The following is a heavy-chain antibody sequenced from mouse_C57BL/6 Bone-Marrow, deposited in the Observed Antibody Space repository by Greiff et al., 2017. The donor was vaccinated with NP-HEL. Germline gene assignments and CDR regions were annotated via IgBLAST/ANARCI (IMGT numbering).Heavy chain of an antibody. V-gene: IGHV1-4*01. Sequence: QVQLQQSGAELARPGASVKMSCKASGYTFTSYTMHWVKQRPGQGLEWIGYINPSSGYTKYNQKFKDKATLTADKSSSTAYMQLSSLTSEDSAVYYCARGGIYYYGLYYCDYWGQGTTLTVSS. CDR1: GYTFTSYT. CDR2: INPSSGYT. D-gene: IGHD1-1*01. J-gene: IGHJ2*01. CDR3: ARGGIYYYGLYYCDY.